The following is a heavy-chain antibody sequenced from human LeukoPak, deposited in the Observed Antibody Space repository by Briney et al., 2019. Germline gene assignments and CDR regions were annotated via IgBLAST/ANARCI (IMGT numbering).Heavy chain of an antibody. CDR1: GGSISSGSYY. Sequence: PSETLSLTCTVSGGSISSGSYYWSWIRQPAGKGLEWIGRIYTSGSTNYNPSLKSRVTISVDTPKNQFSLKLSSVTAADTAVYYCARVSGSSGYNYFDYWGQGTLVTVSS. CDR3: ARVSGSSGYNYFDY. J-gene: IGHJ4*02. V-gene: IGHV4-61*02. D-gene: IGHD3-22*01. CDR2: IYTSGST.